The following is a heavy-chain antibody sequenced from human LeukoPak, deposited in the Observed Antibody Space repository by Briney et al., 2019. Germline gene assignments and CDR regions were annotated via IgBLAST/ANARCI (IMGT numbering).Heavy chain of an antibody. D-gene: IGHD5-24*01. CDR3: ARDAGYRSRLNDFDP. J-gene: IGHJ5*02. V-gene: IGHV4-59*01. CDR2: VYYTGST. Sequence: PSETLSLTCTVSGGSISNYYWSWLRQSPGKELEWIAHVYYTGSTIYSPSLKSRLPLSVHQSKNQFSLNLSSVTAADTAVYYGARDAGYRSRLNDFDPWGQGTLVTVSS. CDR1: GGSISNYY.